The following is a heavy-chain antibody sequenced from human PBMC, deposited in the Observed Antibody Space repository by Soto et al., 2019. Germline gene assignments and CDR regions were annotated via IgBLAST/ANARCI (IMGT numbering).Heavy chain of an antibody. V-gene: IGHV3-23*01. D-gene: IGHD3-22*01. CDR3: ANRYDSSGSPFFYFDY. CDR1: GFTFSSYA. Sequence: GGSLRLSCAASGFTFSSYAMSWVRQAPGKGLEWVSAISGSGGSTYYADSMKGRFTISRDNSKNTLYLQMNSLRAEDTAVYYCANRYDSSGSPFFYFDYWGQGTLVTVSS. CDR2: ISGSGGST. J-gene: IGHJ4*02.